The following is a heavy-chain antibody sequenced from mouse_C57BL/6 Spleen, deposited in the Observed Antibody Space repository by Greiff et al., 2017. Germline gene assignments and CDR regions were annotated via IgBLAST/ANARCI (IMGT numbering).Heavy chain of an antibody. CDR3: AGYGYGSSHDS. Sequence: VQLQQPGAELVRPGSSVKLSCKASGYTFTSYWMDWVKQRPGQGLEWIGNIYPSDSETHYNQKFKDKATLTVDKSSSTAYMQLSSLTSEDSAVYCCAGYGYGSSHDSRGQGTTLTVSS. CDR1: GYTFTSYW. J-gene: IGHJ2*01. D-gene: IGHD1-1*01. CDR2: IYPSDSET. V-gene: IGHV1-61*01.